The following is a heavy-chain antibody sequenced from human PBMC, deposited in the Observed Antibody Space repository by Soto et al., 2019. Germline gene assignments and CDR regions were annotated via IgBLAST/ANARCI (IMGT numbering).Heavy chain of an antibody. CDR2: MSGSGGSP. V-gene: IGHV3-23*01. CDR3: AKARCTSNTCYVPDH. Sequence: GRALRLSCAASGFTFSGHTMSWVRRAPGKGLEWVSAMSGSGGSPSYADSVQGRFTLSRDNPKNTLYLQMSSLRVEDTAIYYCAKARCTSNTCYVPDHWGQGTLVTVSS. CDR1: GFTFSGHT. D-gene: IGHD2-15*01. J-gene: IGHJ5*02.